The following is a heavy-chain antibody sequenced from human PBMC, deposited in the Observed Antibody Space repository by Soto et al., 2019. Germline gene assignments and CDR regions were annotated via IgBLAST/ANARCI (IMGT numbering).Heavy chain of an antibody. CDR3: ANIYSSSWPRPADYYYYGMDV. D-gene: IGHD6-13*01. CDR2: ISGSGGST. V-gene: IGHV3-23*01. J-gene: IGHJ6*02. CDR1: GFTFSSYA. Sequence: PVGSLRLSCAASGFTFSSYAMSWVRQAPGKGLEWVSAISGSGGSTYYADSVKGRFTISRDNSKNTLYLQVNSLRAEDTAVYYCANIYSSSWPRPADYYYYGMDVWGQGATVTVSS.